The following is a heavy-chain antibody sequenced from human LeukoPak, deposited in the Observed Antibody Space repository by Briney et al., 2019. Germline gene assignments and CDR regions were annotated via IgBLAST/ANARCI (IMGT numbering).Heavy chain of an antibody. D-gene: IGHD7-27*01. CDR2: IKVDGSEK. Sequence: PGGSLRLSCAASGCTFSNYWMSWVRQAPGKGLEWVANIKVDGSEKYYLDSVKGRFTISRDNAKNSVYLQMNSLRTEDTAVYYCGRKTGVTGEAFDCWGQGTLVTVSS. V-gene: IGHV3-7*03. J-gene: IGHJ4*02. CDR1: GCTFSNYW. CDR3: GRKTGVTGEAFDC.